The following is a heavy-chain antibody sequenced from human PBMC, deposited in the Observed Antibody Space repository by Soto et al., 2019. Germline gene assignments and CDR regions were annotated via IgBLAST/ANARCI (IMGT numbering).Heavy chain of an antibody. D-gene: IGHD2-21*02. CDR1: GFNFTNHW. Sequence: VHLVESGGGLVQPGGSLRLSCAASGFNFTNHWMHWVRQAPGKGLVWVSRITSDGKSKAYAESVKGRFAISRDNAMNTVYLQMNGLTVEDTAVYYCARESGDWPLNWFDPWGQGTLVTVSS. J-gene: IGHJ5*02. CDR3: ARESGDWPLNWFDP. CDR2: ITSDGKSK. V-gene: IGHV3-74*01.